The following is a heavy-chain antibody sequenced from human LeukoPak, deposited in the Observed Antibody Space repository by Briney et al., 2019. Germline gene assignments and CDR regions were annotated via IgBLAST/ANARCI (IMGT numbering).Heavy chain of an antibody. CDR2: ISAYNGNT. Sequence: ASVKVSCKASGYTFTSYGISWVRQAPGQGLEWMGWISAYNGNTNYAQKLQGRVTMTTDTSTSTAYMELRSLRSDDTAVYYCARERDYYDSSGYYQYWGQGTLVTVSS. CDR3: ARERDYYDSSGYYQY. CDR1: GYTFTSYG. J-gene: IGHJ4*02. V-gene: IGHV1-18*01. D-gene: IGHD3-22*01.